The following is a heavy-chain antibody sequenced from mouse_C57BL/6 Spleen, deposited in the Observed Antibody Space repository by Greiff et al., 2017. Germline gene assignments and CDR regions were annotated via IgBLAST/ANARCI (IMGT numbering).Heavy chain of an antibody. CDR2: INPNNGGT. CDR1: GYTFTDYN. V-gene: IGHV1-22*01. D-gene: IGHD6-1*01. Sequence: EVQLQQSGPELVKPGASVKMSCKASGYTFTDYNMHWVKQSHGKSLEWIGYINPNNGGTSYNQKFKGKATLTVNKSSSTAYMELRSLTSEDSAVYYCARHSATNYDWYFDVWGTGTTVTVSS. J-gene: IGHJ1*03. CDR3: ARHSATNYDWYFDV.